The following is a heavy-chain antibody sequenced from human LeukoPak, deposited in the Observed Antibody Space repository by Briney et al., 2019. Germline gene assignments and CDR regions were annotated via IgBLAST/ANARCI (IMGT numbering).Heavy chain of an antibody. D-gene: IGHD1-26*01. J-gene: IGHJ4*02. Sequence: GGSLRLSCAASGFTFSSNWMHWVRQVPGKGLVWVSRINSDGSNTNYADSVTGRFTISRDNAKNTLYLQMNSLRAEDTAVYYCAGPQWELLNWGQGTLVTVSS. V-gene: IGHV3-74*01. CDR2: INSDGSNT. CDR3: AGPQWELLN. CDR1: GFTFSSNW.